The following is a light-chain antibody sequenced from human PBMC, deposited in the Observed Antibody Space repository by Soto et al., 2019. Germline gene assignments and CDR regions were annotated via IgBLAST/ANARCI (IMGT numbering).Light chain of an antibody. V-gene: IGKV1-5*01. Sequence: DVQITHSPSALSASVGDRVTITCRASGSISSWWAWYQQKPGKAPKLLIYDASSLESGVPSRFSGSGSATDFTFTISSLQPEDIATYYCQQYDNLPITFGQGTRLEIK. CDR3: QQYDNLPIT. CDR1: GSISSW. CDR2: DAS. J-gene: IGKJ5*01.